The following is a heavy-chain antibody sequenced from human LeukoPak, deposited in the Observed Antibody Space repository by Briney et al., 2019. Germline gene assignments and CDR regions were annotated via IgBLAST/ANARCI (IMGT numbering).Heavy chain of an antibody. D-gene: IGHD2/OR15-2a*01. V-gene: IGHV3-74*01. CDR1: GSYW. Sequence: PGGSLRLSCAASGSYWMHWVRQAPGKGLVWVSHINSDVSWTSYADSVKGRFTISKDNAENTVYLQMNNLRAEDTAVYYCVSFYETYWGRGTLVTVSS. CDR2: INSDVSWT. J-gene: IGHJ4*02. CDR3: VSFYETY.